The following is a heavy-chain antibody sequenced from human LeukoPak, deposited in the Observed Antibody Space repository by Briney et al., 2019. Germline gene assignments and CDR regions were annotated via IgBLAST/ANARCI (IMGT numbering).Heavy chain of an antibody. CDR2: ISGSGGSP. D-gene: IGHD2-2*01. V-gene: IGHV3-23*01. CDR3: AKGHYQGFYYMDV. J-gene: IGHJ6*03. CDR1: GFTFSSSA. Sequence: GGSLRLSCAASGFTFSSSAMSWVRQAPGKGLEWVSTISGSGGSPYYADSVKGRFTISRDNSKNTVYLQMSSLRAEDTAIYYCAKGHYQGFYYMDVWGKGTTVTVSS.